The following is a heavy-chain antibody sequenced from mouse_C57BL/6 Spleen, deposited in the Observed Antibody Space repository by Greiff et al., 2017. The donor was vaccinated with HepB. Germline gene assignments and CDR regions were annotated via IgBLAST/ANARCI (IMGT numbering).Heavy chain of an antibody. CDR2: ITPNNGGA. CDR3: ANYGRVAY. J-gene: IGHJ3*01. CDR1: GYTFTDYY. V-gene: IGHV1-26*01. D-gene: IGHD1-1*01. Sequence: VQLQQSGPELVKPGASVTISCKASGYTFTDYYMNWVKQSHGQGLEWIGDITPNNGGASYTQKFTGKAPLTEDKTSSTAYMELRSLTSEASAVYYCANYGRVAYWGQGTLVTVAA.